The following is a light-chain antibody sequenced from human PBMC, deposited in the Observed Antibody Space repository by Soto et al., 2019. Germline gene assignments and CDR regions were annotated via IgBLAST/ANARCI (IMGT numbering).Light chain of an antibody. J-gene: IGKJ5*01. V-gene: IGKV1D-16*01. CDR3: QQYSASPMT. Sequence: DIQMTQSPSSLSASVGDRVTITCRASQGISSWLAWYQQKPEKAPKCLIYAASSLRSGAPSRFSGGASGTDFTLTISSLQPEDFATYYCQQYSASPMTFGQGTRLEIK. CDR1: QGISSW. CDR2: AAS.